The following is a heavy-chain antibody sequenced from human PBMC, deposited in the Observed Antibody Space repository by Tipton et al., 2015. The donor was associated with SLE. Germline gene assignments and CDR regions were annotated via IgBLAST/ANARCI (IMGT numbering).Heavy chain of an antibody. D-gene: IGHD1-26*01. CDR1: GFSFPNAW. CDR3: ATDSDRWSH. V-gene: IGHV3-15*01. Sequence: SLRLSCIVSGFSFPNAWMRWVRQSSGKGLECVGRIKHTGATDYGAPAKGRFTISRDNLKKTVYLQMNSLQTEDTAVYYCATDSDRWSHWGQGTLVTVSS. CDR2: IKHTGAT. J-gene: IGHJ1*01.